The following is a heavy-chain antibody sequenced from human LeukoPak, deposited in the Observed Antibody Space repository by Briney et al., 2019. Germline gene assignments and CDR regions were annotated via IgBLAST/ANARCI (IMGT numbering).Heavy chain of an antibody. Sequence: SETLSLTCAVYGGSFSGYYWSWIRQPPGKGLEWIGEINHSGSTNYNPSLKSRVTISVDTSKNQFPLKLSSVTAVDTAVYYCARGRIVVVPAAILGSNWFDPWGQGTLVTVSS. CDR3: ARGRIVVVPAAILGSNWFDP. CDR1: GGSFSGYY. J-gene: IGHJ5*02. D-gene: IGHD2-2*01. CDR2: INHSGST. V-gene: IGHV4-34*01.